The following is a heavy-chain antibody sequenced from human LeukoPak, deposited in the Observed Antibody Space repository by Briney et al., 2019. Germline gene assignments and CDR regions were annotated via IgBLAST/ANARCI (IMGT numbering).Heavy chain of an antibody. Sequence: ASVKVSCKASGYTFTNYYIHWVRQAPGQGLEWMGGIIPIFGTANYAQKFQGRVTITADESTSTAYMELSSLRSEDTAVYYCASSADMVRGVNNNWFDPWGQGTLVTVSS. CDR1: GYTFTNYY. CDR2: IIPIFGTA. CDR3: ASSADMVRGVNNNWFDP. V-gene: IGHV1-69*13. D-gene: IGHD3-10*01. J-gene: IGHJ5*02.